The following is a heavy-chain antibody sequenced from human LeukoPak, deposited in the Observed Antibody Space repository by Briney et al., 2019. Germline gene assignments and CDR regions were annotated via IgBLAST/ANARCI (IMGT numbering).Heavy chain of an antibody. Sequence: SETLSLTCTVSGGSISSGDYYWSWIRQYPGKGLLEWIGYICYSGTTYYNPSLKSRVTISVDTSKNQFSLRLRSVTAADTAVYYCARKKDDGDYHIDYWGQGTPVTVSS. CDR2: ICYSGTT. D-gene: IGHD4-17*01. CDR1: GGSISSGDYY. J-gene: IGHJ4*02. V-gene: IGHV4-31*03. CDR3: ARKKDDGDYHIDY.